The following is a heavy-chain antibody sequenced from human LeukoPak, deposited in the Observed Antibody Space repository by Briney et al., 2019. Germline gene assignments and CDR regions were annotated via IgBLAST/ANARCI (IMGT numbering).Heavy chain of an antibody. CDR3: ARDKNNRILMPRVDAFDF. CDR1: GFTFSSYE. D-gene: IGHD1-14*01. CDR2: ISGTGSTR. Sequence: PPGGSLRLSCAASGFTFSSYEMNWVRQAPGKGLEWVSYISGTGSTRYYADSVKGRFTISRDNAQNALYLQMNSLRAKDTAVYFCARDKNNRILMPRVDAFDFWGQGTMVTVSS. J-gene: IGHJ3*01. V-gene: IGHV3-48*03.